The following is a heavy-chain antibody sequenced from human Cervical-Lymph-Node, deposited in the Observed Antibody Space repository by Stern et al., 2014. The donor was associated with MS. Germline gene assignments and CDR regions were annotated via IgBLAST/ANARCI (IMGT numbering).Heavy chain of an antibody. V-gene: IGHV1-24*01. CDR1: GYTLTELS. CDR3: ATDRDDFRSGYSAPTKGYGLDV. Sequence: QVQLMQSGAEVKKPGASVKVSCKVSGYTLTELSMHWVRQAPGKGLEWVGGFDPEDGETIYAQKFQGRVTMTEDTSTDTASMELSSLRSEDTAVYYCATDRDDFRSGYSAPTKGYGLDVWGQGTTVTVTS. J-gene: IGHJ6*02. CDR2: FDPEDGET. D-gene: IGHD3-3*01.